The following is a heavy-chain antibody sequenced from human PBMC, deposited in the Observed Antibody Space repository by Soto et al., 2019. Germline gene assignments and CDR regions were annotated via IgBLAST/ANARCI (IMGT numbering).Heavy chain of an antibody. Sequence: GGSLRLSCAASGFTFSNYDMHWVRQVTGKGLEWVSGITTAGDTYYAGSVKGRFTTSREKAKNSLYLQMNSLSAGDTAVYYCARELHGGSYGMDVWGQGTTVTVSS. CDR2: ITTAGDT. V-gene: IGHV3-13*01. CDR1: GFTFSNYD. J-gene: IGHJ6*02. CDR3: ARELHGGSYGMDV.